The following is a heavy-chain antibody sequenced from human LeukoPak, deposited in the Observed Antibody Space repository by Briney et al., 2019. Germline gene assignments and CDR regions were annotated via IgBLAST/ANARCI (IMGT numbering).Heavy chain of an antibody. Sequence: PGGSLRLSCAASGFTFSDYYMSWIRQAPGKGLEWLSYISSSGSTIYYADSVKGRFTISRDNVKNSLYLQMNSLRVEDTAVYYCARDDGSYRGMATTYGGADYWGQGTLVTVSS. V-gene: IGHV3-11*04. CDR1: GFTFSDYY. CDR2: ISSSGSTI. CDR3: ARDDGSYRGMATTYGGADY. J-gene: IGHJ4*02. D-gene: IGHD5-12*01.